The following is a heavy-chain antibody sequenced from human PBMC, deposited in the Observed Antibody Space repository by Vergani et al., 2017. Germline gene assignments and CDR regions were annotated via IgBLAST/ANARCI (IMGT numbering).Heavy chain of an antibody. CDR3: ARAKDTAMVTWYYGMDV. Sequence: QVQLVQSGAEVKKPGSSVKVSCKASGGPFSSYAISWVRQAPGQGLEWMGRIIPIFGTANYAQKFQGRVTITADESTSTAYMELSSLRSEDTAVYYCARAKDTAMVTWYYGMDVWGQGTTVTVSS. V-gene: IGHV1-69*13. CDR2: IIPIFGTA. CDR1: GGPFSSYA. D-gene: IGHD5-18*01. J-gene: IGHJ6*02.